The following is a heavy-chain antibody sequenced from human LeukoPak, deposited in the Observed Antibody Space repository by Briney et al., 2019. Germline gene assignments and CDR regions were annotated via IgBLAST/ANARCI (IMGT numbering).Heavy chain of an antibody. J-gene: IGHJ4*02. CDR2: ISSNGGST. Sequence: GGSLRLSCSASGFTFGNYAMHWVRQAPGKGLEYVSVISSNGGSTYYADSVKGRFTISRDNSKNTVCLQMSSLRPEDTAVYYCVKESVTGPEGDYWGQGTQVTVSS. CDR1: GFTFGNYA. V-gene: IGHV3-64D*09. CDR3: VKESVTGPEGDY. D-gene: IGHD4-11*01.